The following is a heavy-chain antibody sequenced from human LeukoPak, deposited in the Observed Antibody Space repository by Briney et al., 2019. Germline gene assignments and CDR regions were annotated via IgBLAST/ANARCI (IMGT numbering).Heavy chain of an antibody. Sequence: SETLSLTCTVSGGSISSGGYYWSWIRQHPRKGLEWIGYIYYSGSTYYNPSLKSRVTISVDTSKNQFSLKLSSVTAADTAVYYCARDDYGGNSGGNWFDPWGQGTLATVSS. D-gene: IGHD4-23*01. CDR2: IYYSGST. J-gene: IGHJ5*02. CDR3: ARDDYGGNSGGNWFDP. CDR1: GGSISSGGYY. V-gene: IGHV4-31*03.